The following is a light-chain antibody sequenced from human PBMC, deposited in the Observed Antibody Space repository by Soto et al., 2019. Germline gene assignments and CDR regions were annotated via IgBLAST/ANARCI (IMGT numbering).Light chain of an antibody. J-gene: IGKJ1*01. Sequence: EIVLTQSPATLSLSPGERATLSCRASQSVSSYLAWYQQKPGQAPRLLIYDASNRATGIPARFSGSGSGTDFTLTISSLEPEDFAVYYCQQSSNWHPSWTFGQGTKV. CDR1: QSVSSY. CDR3: QQSSNWHPSWT. V-gene: IGKV3-11*01. CDR2: DAS.